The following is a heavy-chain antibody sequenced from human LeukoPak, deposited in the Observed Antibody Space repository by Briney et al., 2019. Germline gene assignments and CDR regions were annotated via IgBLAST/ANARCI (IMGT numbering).Heavy chain of an antibody. CDR1: GGTFSSYA. J-gene: IGHJ6*02. CDR3: ARDRFEAADSKPPPYYYYGMDV. Sequence: GASVKVSCKASGGTFSSYAISWVRQAPGQGLEWMGGIIPIFGTANYAQKFQGRVTITADESTSTAYMELSSLRSEDTAVYYCARDRFEAADSKPPPYYYYGMDVWGQGTTVTVSS. D-gene: IGHD6-13*01. V-gene: IGHV1-69*13. CDR2: IIPIFGTA.